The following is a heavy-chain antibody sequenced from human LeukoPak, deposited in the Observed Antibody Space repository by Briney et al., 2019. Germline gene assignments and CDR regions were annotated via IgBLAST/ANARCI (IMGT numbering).Heavy chain of an antibody. CDR1: GFTFRKYW. J-gene: IGHJ3*02. CDR2: INPDDEST. V-gene: IGHV3-74*01. D-gene: IGHD1-26*01. CDR3: LTIVGTTIDAFDI. Sequence: GGSLRLSCAASGFTFRKYWLHWVRQAPGKGLVWVSRINPDDESTSYADSVKGRFTISRDNAKSTLYLQMNSLRAEDTAVYYCLTIVGTTIDAFDIWGQGTMVTVSS.